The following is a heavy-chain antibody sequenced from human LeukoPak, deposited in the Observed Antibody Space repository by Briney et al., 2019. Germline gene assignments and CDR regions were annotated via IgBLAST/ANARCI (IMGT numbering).Heavy chain of an antibody. CDR3: AKEWKQLLVSRGWFDP. J-gene: IGHJ5*02. CDR2: ISGSGGST. D-gene: IGHD6-6*01. Sequence: GGSLRLSCAASGFTFSSYAMSWVRQAPGKGLEWVSAISGSGGSTYYADSVKGRFTISRDNSKNTLYLQMNSLGAEDTAVYYCAKEWKQLLVSRGWFDPWGQGTLVTVSS. V-gene: IGHV3-23*01. CDR1: GFTFSSYA.